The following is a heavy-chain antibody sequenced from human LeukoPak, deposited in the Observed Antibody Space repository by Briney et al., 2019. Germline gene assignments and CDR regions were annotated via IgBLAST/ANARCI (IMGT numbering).Heavy chain of an antibody. Sequence: PGGSLRLSCAASGFTFSSYGMHWVRQAPGKGLEWEAVISYDGSNKYYADSVKGRFTISRDNSKNTVYLQMNSLRPEDTAVYYCARDPSGSFDYWGQGILVTVSS. CDR2: ISYDGSNK. V-gene: IGHV3-30*03. D-gene: IGHD5-12*01. J-gene: IGHJ4*02. CDR3: ARDPSGSFDY. CDR1: GFTFSSYG.